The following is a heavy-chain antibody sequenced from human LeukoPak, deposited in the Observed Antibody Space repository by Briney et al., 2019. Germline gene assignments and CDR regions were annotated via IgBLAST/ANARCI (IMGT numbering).Heavy chain of an antibody. CDR2: IFSSGST. CDR3: ARGIDIGDSRFFDP. D-gene: IGHD6-13*01. CDR1: GGSMSGYY. Sequence: SETLSLTCTVSGGSMSGYYWSWIRQPAGTGLEWIGRIFSSGSTNYNPSLKGRVTMAVDTSKNQFSLNLNSVIAADTAMYYCARGIDIGDSRFFDPWGQGILVTVSS. V-gene: IGHV4-4*07. J-gene: IGHJ5*02.